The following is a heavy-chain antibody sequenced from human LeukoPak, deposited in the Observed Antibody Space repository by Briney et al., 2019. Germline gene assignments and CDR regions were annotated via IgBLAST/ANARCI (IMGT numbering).Heavy chain of an antibody. D-gene: IGHD3-10*01. CDR3: ARGGYYGSGNDFRFDP. CDR2: INHSGST. J-gene: IGHJ5*02. V-gene: IGHV4-34*01. CDR1: GGSFSGYY. Sequence: PSETLSLTCAVYGGSFSGYYWSWIRQPPGKGLEWIGEINHSGSTNYNPSLKSRVTISVDTSKNQFSLKLSSVTAADTAVYYCARGGYYGSGNDFRFDPWGQGTLVTDSS.